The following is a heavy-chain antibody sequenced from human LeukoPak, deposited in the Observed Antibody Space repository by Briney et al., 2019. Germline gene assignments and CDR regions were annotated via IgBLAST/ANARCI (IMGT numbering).Heavy chain of an antibody. V-gene: IGHV4-31*03. CDR1: GGSISSGGYY. CDR2: IYYSGST. J-gene: IGHJ2*01. CDR3: ARVYLRFDWYFDL. Sequence: PSQTLSLTCTVSGGSISSGGYYWSWIRQHPGKGLEWIGYIYYSGSTYYNPSLKSRVTISVDTSKNQFSLKLSSVTAADTAVYYYARVYLRFDWYFDLWGRGTLVTVSS. D-gene: IGHD3-3*01.